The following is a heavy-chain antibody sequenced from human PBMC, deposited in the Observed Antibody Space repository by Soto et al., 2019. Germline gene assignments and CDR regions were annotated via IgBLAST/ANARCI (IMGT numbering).Heavy chain of an antibody. J-gene: IGHJ5*02. CDR2: ITGSGGGT. CDR3: VKSSTCSYCWFDP. CDR1: GFTFRSYA. D-gene: IGHD2-2*01. V-gene: IGHV3-23*01. Sequence: PGGSLRLSCAASGFTFRSYAMSWVRRTPGKGLEWVSTITGSGGGTYYADSVKGRFTISRDNSKNTLYLQMNSLRVEDTALYYCVKSSTCSYCWFDPWGQGTLVTVSS.